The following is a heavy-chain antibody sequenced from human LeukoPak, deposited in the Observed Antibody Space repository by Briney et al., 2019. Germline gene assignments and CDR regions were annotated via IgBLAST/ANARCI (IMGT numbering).Heavy chain of an antibody. CDR1: GFAFSSYA. V-gene: IGHV3-23*01. CDR2: ISGSGGST. J-gene: IGHJ4*02. D-gene: IGHD3-10*01. CDR3: AKEYYYGSGSYHPYYFDY. Sequence: GGSLRLSCAASGFAFSSYAMSWVRQAPGKGLEWVSAISGSGGSTYYADSVKGRFTISRDNSKNTLYLQMNSLRAEDTAVYYCAKEYYYGSGSYHPYYFDYWGQGTLVTVSS.